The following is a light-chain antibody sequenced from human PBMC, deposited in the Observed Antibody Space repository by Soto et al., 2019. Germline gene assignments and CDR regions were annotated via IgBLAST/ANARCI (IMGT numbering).Light chain of an antibody. Sequence: EIVLTQSPVTLSLSPGERATLSCRASQIVSSTYLAWFQQKPGQAPRLLIYGPSTRATGIPPRFSGSGSGTDFTLTISSLEPEDSAVYYCQQRHMWPITFGQGTRLEIK. CDR1: QIVSSTY. CDR3: QQRHMWPIT. J-gene: IGKJ5*01. V-gene: IGKV3D-20*02. CDR2: GPS.